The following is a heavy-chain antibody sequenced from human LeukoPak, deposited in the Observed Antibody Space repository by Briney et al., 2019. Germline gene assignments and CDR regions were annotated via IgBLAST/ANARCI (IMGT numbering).Heavy chain of an antibody. CDR1: GFTFSSYN. CDR2: IGTAGDT. Sequence: GGSLRLSCAASGFTFSSYNMHWVRQATGKGLEWVSAIGTAGDTYYPGSVKGRFTISRENAKNSLYLQMNSLRAGGTAVYYCARVGITFGGVIVLGMDVWGQGTTVTVSS. V-gene: IGHV3-13*01. J-gene: IGHJ6*02. D-gene: IGHD3-16*02. CDR3: ARVGITFGGVIVLGMDV.